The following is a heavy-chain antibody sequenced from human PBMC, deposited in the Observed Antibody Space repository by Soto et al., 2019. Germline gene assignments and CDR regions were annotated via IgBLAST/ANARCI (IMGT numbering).Heavy chain of an antibody. J-gene: IGHJ4*02. CDR3: ARAYCGGDCYYDY. Sequence: QVQLVQSGAEVKKPGSSVKVSCKASGGTFSSYTISWVRQAPGQGLEWMGRIIPILGIANYAQKFQGRVTITADKYTSTAYMELSSLRSEDTAVYYCARAYCGGDCYYDYWGQGTLVTVSS. D-gene: IGHD2-21*02. CDR1: GGTFSSYT. CDR2: IIPILGIA. V-gene: IGHV1-69*02.